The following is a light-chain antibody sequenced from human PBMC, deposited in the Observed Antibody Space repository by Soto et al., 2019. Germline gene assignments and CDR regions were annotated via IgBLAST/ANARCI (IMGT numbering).Light chain of an antibody. J-gene: IGKJ4*01. CDR2: GAS. Sequence: IVMTQSPATLSVSPGERVTLSCRASETVRTNLAWFQQKPGQTPRLLIFGASTRATGIPTRFTGSGSETEFTLTIGSLQSEDFAVYYCQRYNNWPLTFGGGTKVESK. CDR1: ETVRTN. CDR3: QRYNNWPLT. V-gene: IGKV3-15*01.